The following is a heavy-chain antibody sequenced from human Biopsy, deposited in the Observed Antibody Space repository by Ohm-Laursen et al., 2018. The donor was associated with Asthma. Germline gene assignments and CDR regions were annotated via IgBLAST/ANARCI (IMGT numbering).Heavy chain of an antibody. D-gene: IGHD4-23*01. Sequence: SLRLSCTASGFTFSTHHLSWVRQAPGKGLEWVSSINGGGDRTWYADSVKGRFTISRDNSKHTMYLHMNSLRGDDTAIYYCARAYGGSFFSGSFDTWGQGTMVIVSS. CDR3: ARAYGGSFFSGSFDT. V-gene: IGHV3-23*01. CDR2: INGGGDRT. J-gene: IGHJ3*02. CDR1: GFTFSTHH.